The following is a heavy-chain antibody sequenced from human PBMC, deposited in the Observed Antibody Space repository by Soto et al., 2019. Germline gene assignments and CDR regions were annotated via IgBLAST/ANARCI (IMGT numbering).Heavy chain of an antibody. V-gene: IGHV3-30*18. J-gene: IGHJ5*02. CDR2: ISYDGSNK. D-gene: IGHD3-22*01. Sequence: PGGSLRLSCAASGLTFSSYGMHWVCQAPGKGLEWVAVISYDGSNKYYADSVNGRFTISSDNSKNTLYLQMNRLRAEDTAVYYCVKARVQWLLLRWFDTWGQRTFVTVSS. CDR3: VKARVQWLLLRWFDT. CDR1: GLTFSSYG.